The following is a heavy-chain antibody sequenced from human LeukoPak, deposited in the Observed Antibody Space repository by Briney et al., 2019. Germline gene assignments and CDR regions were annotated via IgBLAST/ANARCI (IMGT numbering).Heavy chain of an antibody. D-gene: IGHD6-19*01. CDR1: GDSVSSNSAA. J-gene: IGHJ3*02. CDR3: ARDLAGSCGWLDAFDI. V-gene: IGHV6-1*01. Sequence: SQTLSLTCAISGDSVSSNSAAWNWIRQSPSRGLEWLGRTYYRSKWYNDYAVSVKSRITINPDTSKNQFSLQLNSVTPEDTAVYYCARDLAGSCGWLDAFDIWGQGTMVTVSS. CDR2: TYYRSKWYN.